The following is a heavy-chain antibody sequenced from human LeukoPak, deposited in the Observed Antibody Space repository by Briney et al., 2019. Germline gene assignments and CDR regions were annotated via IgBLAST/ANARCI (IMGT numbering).Heavy chain of an antibody. CDR1: GFTVSSNY. CDR2: IYSGGNT. V-gene: IGHV3-53*01. CDR3: ARVSFVYGMDV. Sequence: GGSLRLSCAASGFTVSSNYMSWVRQAPGKGLEWVSVIYSGGNTYYADSVKGRFTISRDNAKNSLYLQMNSLRAEDTAVYYCARVSFVYGMDVWGQGTTVTVSS. J-gene: IGHJ6*02.